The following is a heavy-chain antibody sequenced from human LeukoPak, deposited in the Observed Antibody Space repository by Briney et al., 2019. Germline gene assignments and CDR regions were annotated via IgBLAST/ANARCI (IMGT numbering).Heavy chain of an antibody. CDR3: AKISDRRGGYYYGMDV. CDR1: GFTFSDYG. D-gene: IGHD2-21*02. J-gene: IGHJ6*02. CDR2: IWYDGTNK. Sequence: SGGSLRLSCAASGFTFSDYGIHWVRQAPGKGLEWVAVIWYDGTNKYYGDSVKGRFTISRDNSKNTLYLQMNSLRAEDTAVYYCAKISDRRGGYYYGMDVWGQGTTVTVSS. V-gene: IGHV3-33*06.